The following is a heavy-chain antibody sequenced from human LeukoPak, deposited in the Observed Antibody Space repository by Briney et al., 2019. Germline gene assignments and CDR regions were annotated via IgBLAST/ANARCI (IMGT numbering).Heavy chain of an antibody. J-gene: IGHJ4*02. CDR2: INAGNGNT. CDR1: GYTFTSYA. Sequence: ASVKVSCKASGYTFTSYAMHWVRQAPGQRLEWMGWINAGNGNTKYSQKFQGRVTITRDTSASTAYMELSSLRSEDTAVYYCAREVDDSSGYPIYYFDYWGQGTLVTVSS. CDR3: AREVDDSSGYPIYYFDY. V-gene: IGHV1-3*01. D-gene: IGHD3-22*01.